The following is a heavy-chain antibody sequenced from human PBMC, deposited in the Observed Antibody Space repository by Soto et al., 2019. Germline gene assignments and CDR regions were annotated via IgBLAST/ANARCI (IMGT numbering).Heavy chain of an antibody. CDR2: TRPNNGNT. V-gene: IGHV1-18*01. Sequence: QIQLVQSGAEVKKPGASVKVSCKASGYTFSIYGINWVRQAPGQGLEWMGWTRPNNGNTKYAENPQGRVTKTTDTSTSTAYMELRSLRPDDTAVYYCVRYLDGSGSYYTDYWGPGTLVTVSS. J-gene: IGHJ4*02. D-gene: IGHD3-10*01. CDR3: VRYLDGSGSYYTDY. CDR1: GYTFSIYG.